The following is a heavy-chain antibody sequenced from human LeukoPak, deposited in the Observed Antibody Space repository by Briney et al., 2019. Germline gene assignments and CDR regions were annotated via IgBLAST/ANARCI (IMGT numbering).Heavy chain of an antibody. CDR1: GGSISSSSYY. J-gene: IGHJ3*02. Sequence: SETLSLTCTVSGGSISSSSYYWGWIRQPPGKGLEWIGSIYYSGSTYYNPSLKSRVIISVDTSKNQFSPNLRSVTAADTAVYYCARDQGNVDSSGWYFVGNAFDIWGQGTMVTVSS. V-gene: IGHV4-39*07. CDR2: IYYSGST. CDR3: ARDQGNVDSSGWYFVGNAFDI. D-gene: IGHD6-19*01.